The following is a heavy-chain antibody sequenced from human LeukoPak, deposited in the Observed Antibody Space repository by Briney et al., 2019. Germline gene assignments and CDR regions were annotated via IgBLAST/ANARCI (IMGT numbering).Heavy chain of an antibody. Sequence: GASLKISCKGSGSSFTSYWIGWVRQLPGKGLEWMGIIYPGDSDTRYSPSFQGQVTISADKSISTAYLQWSSLKASDTAMYYCARQTHSSYYYYMDVWGKGTTVTISS. CDR1: GSSFTSYW. CDR2: IYPGDSDT. CDR3: ARQTHSSYYYYMDV. V-gene: IGHV5-51*01. J-gene: IGHJ6*03.